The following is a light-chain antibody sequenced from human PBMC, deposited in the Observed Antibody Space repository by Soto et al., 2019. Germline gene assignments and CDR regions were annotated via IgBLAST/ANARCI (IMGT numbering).Light chain of an antibody. J-gene: IGKJ4*01. Sequence: DIQMTQSPSFVSASVGDRVTITCRASQGISSWLAWYQHRPGRAPKLLIHAASNLESGVPSRFSGSGSGTDFTLTISSLQPEDFATYYCQQTTSFPLTVGGGTKVEIK. CDR1: QGISSW. V-gene: IGKV1-12*01. CDR3: QQTTSFPLT. CDR2: AAS.